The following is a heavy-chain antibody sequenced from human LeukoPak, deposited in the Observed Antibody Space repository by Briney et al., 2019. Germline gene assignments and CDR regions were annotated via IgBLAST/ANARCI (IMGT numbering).Heavy chain of an antibody. Sequence: KPSETLSLTCTVSGGSISSYYWSWIRQPPGKGLEWIGYIYYSGSTNYNPSLKSRVTISVDTSKNQFSLKLSSVTAADTAVYYCARDSSGWYPLYYFDYWGQGTLVTVSS. CDR1: GGSISSYY. CDR3: ARDSSGWYPLYYFDY. CDR2: IYYSGST. V-gene: IGHV4-59*12. J-gene: IGHJ4*02. D-gene: IGHD6-19*01.